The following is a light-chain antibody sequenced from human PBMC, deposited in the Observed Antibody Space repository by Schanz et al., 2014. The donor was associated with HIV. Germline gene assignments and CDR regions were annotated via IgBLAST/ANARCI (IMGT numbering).Light chain of an antibody. CDR2: TDG. Sequence: QSVLTQPPSVSGAPGQGVTISCTGSNSNIGATFHIHWYQQLPGRAPKFLISTDGGRPSGVPDRFSVSRSGDSASLVISSLRSEDEADYYCQSHDGTLRAVVFGGGTQLTVL. J-gene: IGLJ2*01. CDR1: NSNIGATFH. V-gene: IGLV1-40*01. CDR3: QSHDGTLRAVV.